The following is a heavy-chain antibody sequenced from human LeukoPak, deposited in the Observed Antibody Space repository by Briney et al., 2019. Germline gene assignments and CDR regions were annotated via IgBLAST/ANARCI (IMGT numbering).Heavy chain of an antibody. CDR1: GGSISSSSYY. V-gene: IGHV4-39*07. CDR2: IYYSGST. CDR3: ARDQDGFDY. J-gene: IGHJ4*02. Sequence: SSETLSLTCTVSGGSISSSSYYWGWIRQPPGKGLEWIGSIYYSGSTYYNPSLKSRVTISVDTSKNQFSLKLSSVTAADTAVYYCARDQDGFDYWGQGTLVTVSS.